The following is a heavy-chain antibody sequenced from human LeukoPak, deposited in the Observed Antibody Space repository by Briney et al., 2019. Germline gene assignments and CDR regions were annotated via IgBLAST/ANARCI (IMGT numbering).Heavy chain of an antibody. V-gene: IGHV4-38-2*02. Sequence: SETLSLTCTVSGYSIGSGYYWGWIRQPPGKGLEWIGSIYNSGSTYYNPSLKSRVTISVATSKDQFSLKLSSVTAAVTAVYYCAREDIVATPLPLNYFDYWGQGTLVTVSS. CDR2: IYNSGST. CDR1: GYSIGSGYY. J-gene: IGHJ4*02. CDR3: AREDIVATPLPLNYFDY. D-gene: IGHD5-12*01.